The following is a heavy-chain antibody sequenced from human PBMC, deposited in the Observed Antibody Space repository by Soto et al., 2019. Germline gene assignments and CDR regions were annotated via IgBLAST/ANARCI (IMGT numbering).Heavy chain of an antibody. V-gene: IGHV1-69*13. D-gene: IGHD3-22*01. CDR1: GGTFSKNT. Sequence: SVKVSCKASGGTFSKNTISWVRQAPGQGLEWMGGIMPVFGRPNYAQKFQGRVTITADEYTRTAYMELSRLKSDDTAVYYCARQFDYDTSGYYYAYWGQGTQVTV. J-gene: IGHJ4*02. CDR3: ARQFDYDTSGYYYAY. CDR2: IMPVFGRP.